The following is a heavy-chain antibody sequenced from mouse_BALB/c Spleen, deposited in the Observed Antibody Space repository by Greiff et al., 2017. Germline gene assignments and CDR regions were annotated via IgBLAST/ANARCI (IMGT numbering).Heavy chain of an antibody. CDR3: AYGNYRFAY. Sequence: VQLQQSGAELMKPGASVKISCKATGYTFSSYWIEWVKQRPGQGLEWIGYINPSTGYTEYNQKFKDKATLTADKSSSTAYMQLSSLTSEDSAVYYCAYGNYRFAYWGQGTLVTVSA. CDR1: GYTFSSYW. D-gene: IGHD2-1*01. J-gene: IGHJ3*01. CDR2: INPSTGYT. V-gene: IGHV1S26*01.